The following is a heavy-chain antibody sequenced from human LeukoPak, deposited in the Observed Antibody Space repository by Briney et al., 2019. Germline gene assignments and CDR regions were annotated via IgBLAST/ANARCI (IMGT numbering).Heavy chain of an antibody. CDR2: ISGSGDTT. V-gene: IGHV3-23*01. D-gene: IGHD1-26*01. J-gene: IGHJ4*02. CDR3: AKDRVGATLYFDF. CDR1: GFTFCDYA. Sequence: GGSLRLSCTASGFTFCDYAMSWVRQAPGKGLEWVSAISGSGDTTYFADSVKGRFTISRDNSKNTLYLQMNSLRAEDTAVYYCAKDRVGATLYFDFWGQGTLLTVSS.